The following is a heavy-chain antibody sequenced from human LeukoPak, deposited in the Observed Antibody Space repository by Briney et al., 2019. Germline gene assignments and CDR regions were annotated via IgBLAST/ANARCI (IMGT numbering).Heavy chain of an antibody. CDR2: IKQDGSEK. D-gene: IGHD3-22*01. J-gene: IGHJ4*02. Sequence: PGRSLRLSCAASGFIFSSYWMSWVRQAPGKGLEWVANIKQDGSEKYYVDSVKGRFTISRDNAKNSLYLQMNSLRAEDTAVYYCARVLHKRNYDSTTYYGYWGQGTLVTVSS. CDR3: ARVLHKRNYDSTTYYGY. V-gene: IGHV3-7*04. CDR1: GFIFSSYW.